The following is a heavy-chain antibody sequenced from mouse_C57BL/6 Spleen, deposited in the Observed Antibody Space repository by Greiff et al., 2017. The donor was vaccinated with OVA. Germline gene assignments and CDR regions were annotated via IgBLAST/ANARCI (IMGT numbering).Heavy chain of an antibody. CDR1: GYAFSSYW. D-gene: IGHD2-4*01. J-gene: IGHJ1*03. CDR2: IYPGDGDT. CDR3: ARYDYDVDWYFDV. V-gene: IGHV1-80*01. Sequence: LVESGAELVKPGASVKISCKASGYAFSSYWMNWVKQRPGKGLEWIGQIYPGDGDTNYNGKFKGKATLTADKSSSTAYMQLSSLTSEDSAVYFCARYDYDVDWYFDVWGTGTTVTVSS.